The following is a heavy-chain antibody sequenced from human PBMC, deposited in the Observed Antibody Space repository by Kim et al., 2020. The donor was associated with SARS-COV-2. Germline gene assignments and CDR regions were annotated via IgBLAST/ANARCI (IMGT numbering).Heavy chain of an antibody. V-gene: IGHV1-69*13. CDR1: GGTFSSYA. J-gene: IGHJ4*02. Sequence: SVKVSCKASGGTFSSYAISWVRQAPGQGLEWMGGIIPIFGTANYAQKFQGRVTITADESTSTAYMELSSLRSEDTAVYYCARGVELWGDCSGGSCYSFDYWGQGTLVTVSS. CDR3: ARGVELWGDCSGGSCYSFDY. D-gene: IGHD2-15*01. CDR2: IIPIFGTA.